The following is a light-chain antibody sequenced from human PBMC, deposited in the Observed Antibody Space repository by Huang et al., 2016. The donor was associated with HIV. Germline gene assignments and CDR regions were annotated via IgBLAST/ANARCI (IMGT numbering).Light chain of an antibody. V-gene: IGKV3-15*01. J-gene: IGKJ1*01. CDR1: QSGNTN. CDR3: QQYNNWPRGT. CDR2: GAS. Sequence: EIVMTQSPATLSVSPGERATLSCRASQSGNTNFAWYQQKPGQAPGLLVYGASTRATGVPARFSGSGSGTEFTLTISSLQSEDFAVYYCQQYNNWPRGTFGQGTKVEIK.